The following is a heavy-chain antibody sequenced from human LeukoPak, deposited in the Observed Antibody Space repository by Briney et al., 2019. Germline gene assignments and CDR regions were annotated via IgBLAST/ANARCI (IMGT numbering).Heavy chain of an antibody. CDR2: INPNTGGT. CDR3: AREKDIRGVNWFDP. J-gene: IGHJ5*02. D-gene: IGHD3-10*01. V-gene: IGHV1-2*02. CDR1: GYTFTGYY. Sequence: ASVKVSCKASGYTFTGYYIHWVRQAPGQGLEWMGWINPNTGGTKYAQNFQGRVTVTRDTSISTAYMELNRLRSDDTAVYYCAREKDIRGVNWFDPWGQGTLVTVSS.